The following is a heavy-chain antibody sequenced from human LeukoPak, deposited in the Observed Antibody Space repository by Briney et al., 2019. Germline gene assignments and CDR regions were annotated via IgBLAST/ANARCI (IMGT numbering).Heavy chain of an antibody. CDR3: AKTYLLEEYYDILTGYDAFDI. CDR1: GFTFSSYS. D-gene: IGHD3-9*01. Sequence: GGSLRLSCAASGFTFSSYSMNWVRQAPGKGLEWVSAISGSGGSTYYADSVKGRFTISRDNSKNTLYLQMNSLRAEDTAVYYCAKTYLLEEYYDILTGYDAFDIWGQGTMVTVSS. V-gene: IGHV3-23*01. J-gene: IGHJ3*02. CDR2: ISGSGGST.